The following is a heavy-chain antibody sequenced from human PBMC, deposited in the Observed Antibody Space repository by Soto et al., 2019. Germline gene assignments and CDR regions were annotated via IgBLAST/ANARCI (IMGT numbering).Heavy chain of an antibody. V-gene: IGHV1-18*01. CDR2: ISAYNGNT. Sequence: QVQLVQSGAEVKKPGASVKVSCKASGYTFTSYGMSWVRQAPGQGLEWMGWISAYNGNTNYAQKLQGRVTKTTDTSTCSAYMELRSLSCDDTAAYYCAREGPPVRDWGQGTLVTVSS. D-gene: IGHD3-10*01. CDR1: GYTFTSYG. J-gene: IGHJ4*02. CDR3: AREGPPVRD.